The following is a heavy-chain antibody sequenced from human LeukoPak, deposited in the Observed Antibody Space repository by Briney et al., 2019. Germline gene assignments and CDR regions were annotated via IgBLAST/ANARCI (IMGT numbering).Heavy chain of an antibody. D-gene: IGHD4-17*01. J-gene: IGHJ4*02. CDR1: CGSISSSSYY. V-gene: IGHV4-39*07. CDR3: ARMTTVTFSKWAFDY. Sequence: SETLSLTCTVSCGSISSSSYYWGWIRQPPGKGPEWVGSIYYSGSTYYNPSLKSRVTISVDTSKNQFSLKLSSVTAADTAVYYCARMTTVTFSKWAFDYWGQGTLVTVSS. CDR2: IYYSGST.